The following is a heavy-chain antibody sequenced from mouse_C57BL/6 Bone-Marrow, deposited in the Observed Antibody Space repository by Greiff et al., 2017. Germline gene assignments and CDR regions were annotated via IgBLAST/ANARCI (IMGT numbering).Heavy chain of an antibody. CDR3: ARHLDYYGSSYWFAY. D-gene: IGHD1-1*01. J-gene: IGHJ3*01. CDR2: ISSGGSYT. V-gene: IGHV5-6*01. Sequence: EVQLVESGGDLVKPGGSLKLSCAASGFTFSSYGMSWVRQTPDKRLEWVATISSGGSYTYYPDSVKGRFTISRDNAKNTLYLQMSSLKSEDTAMYYCARHLDYYGSSYWFAYWGQGTLVTVSA. CDR1: GFTFSSYG.